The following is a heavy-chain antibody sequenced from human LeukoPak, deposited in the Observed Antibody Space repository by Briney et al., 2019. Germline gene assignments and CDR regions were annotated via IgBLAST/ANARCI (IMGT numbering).Heavy chain of an antibody. CDR1: GFTFSSYA. CDR2: ISYDGSNK. J-gene: IGHJ4*02. CDR3: ARDPSPYSSSWSKYDY. Sequence: GGSLRLSCAASGFTFSSYAMHWVRQAPGKGLEWVAVISYDGSNKYYADSVKGRFTISRDNSKNTLYLQMNSLRAEGTAVYYCARDPSPYSSSWSKYDYWGQGTLVTVSS. D-gene: IGHD6-13*01. V-gene: IGHV3-30*04.